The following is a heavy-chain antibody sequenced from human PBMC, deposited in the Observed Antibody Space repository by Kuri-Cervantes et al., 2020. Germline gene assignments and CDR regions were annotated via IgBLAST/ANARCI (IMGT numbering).Heavy chain of an antibody. CDR3: ARDRGVTKSYYYYMDV. CDR1: GYTFTSYY. D-gene: IGHD3-10*01. V-gene: IGHV1-18*04. J-gene: IGHJ6*03. Sequence: ASVKVSCKASGYTFTSYYMHWVRQAPGQGLEWMGWISAYNGNTNYAQKFQGRVTISADESTSTVYMELSSLRSEDTAVYYCARDRGVTKSYYYYMDVWGKGTTVTVSS. CDR2: ISAYNGNT.